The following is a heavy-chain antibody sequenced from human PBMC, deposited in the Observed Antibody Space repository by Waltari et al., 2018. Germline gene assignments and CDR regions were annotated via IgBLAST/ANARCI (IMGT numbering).Heavy chain of an antibody. Sequence: QVQLQQWGAGLLKPSETLSLTCAVYGGSFSGYYWSWIRQPPGKGLEWFGEINQRERTNYNPALKSRVTISGETSKNQFSLKLSSVTAADTAVYYCARGRTAAAGLPFDYWGQGTLVTVSS. D-gene: IGHD6-13*01. CDR1: GGSFSGYY. CDR3: ARGRTAAAGLPFDY. J-gene: IGHJ4*02. V-gene: IGHV4-34*01. CDR2: INQRERT.